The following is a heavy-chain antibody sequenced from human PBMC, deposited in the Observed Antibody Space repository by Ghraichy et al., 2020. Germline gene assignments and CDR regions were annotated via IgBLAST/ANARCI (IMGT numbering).Heavy chain of an antibody. J-gene: IGHJ4*02. Sequence: GGSLRLSCAASGFTFSSYAMSWVCQVPGKGLEWVSGISGSGGSTYYADSVKGRFTISRDNSKNTLYLQMNSLRAEDTAVYYCAKGLGGGNSVYFDYWGQGTLVTVSS. CDR3: AKGLGGGNSVYFDY. CDR2: ISGSGGST. D-gene: IGHD4-23*01. CDR1: GFTFSSYA. V-gene: IGHV3-23*01.